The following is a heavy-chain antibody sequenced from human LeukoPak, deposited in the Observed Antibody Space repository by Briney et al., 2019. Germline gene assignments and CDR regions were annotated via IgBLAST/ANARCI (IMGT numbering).Heavy chain of an antibody. Sequence: ASVKVSCKASGYTFTGYYMHWVRQAPGQGLEWMGRINPNSGGTNYAQKFQGRVTMTRDTSISTAYMELSRLRSDDTAFYYCARSGSYPSYFDYWGQGTLVTASS. CDR3: ARSGSYPSYFDY. D-gene: IGHD1-26*01. J-gene: IGHJ4*02. CDR2: INPNSGGT. CDR1: GYTFTGYY. V-gene: IGHV1-2*06.